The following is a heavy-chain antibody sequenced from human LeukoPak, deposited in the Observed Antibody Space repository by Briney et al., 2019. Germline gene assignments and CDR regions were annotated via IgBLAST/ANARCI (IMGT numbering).Heavy chain of an antibody. V-gene: IGHV7-4-1*02. Sequence: ASVKVSCKDSGYTFTSYAMNWVRQAPGQGLEWMGWISTNTGNPTYAQGFTGRFVFSLDTSVSTAYLQISSLKAEDTAVYYCARSTGITGTTCFDPWGQGTLVTVSS. CDR3: ARSTGITGTTCFDP. CDR2: ISTNTGNP. CDR1: GYTFTSYA. J-gene: IGHJ5*02. D-gene: IGHD1-7*01.